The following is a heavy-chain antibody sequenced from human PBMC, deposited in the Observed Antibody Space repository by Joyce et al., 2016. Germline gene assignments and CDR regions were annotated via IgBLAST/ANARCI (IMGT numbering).Heavy chain of an antibody. CDR2: ISWNGNSV. D-gene: IGHD6-19*01. J-gene: IGHJ4*02. V-gene: IGHV3-9*01. CDR3: AKGTSGWYFYFDC. Sequence: EVQLVESGGGLVQPGRSLRLSCEASGFSFDDYAMHWVRQDPGKGLGWVSGISWNGNSVGYADSVKGRFTISRDNAKNSLYLQMNSLRAEDTALYYCAKGTSGWYFYFDCWGQGTLVTVSS. CDR1: GFSFDDYA.